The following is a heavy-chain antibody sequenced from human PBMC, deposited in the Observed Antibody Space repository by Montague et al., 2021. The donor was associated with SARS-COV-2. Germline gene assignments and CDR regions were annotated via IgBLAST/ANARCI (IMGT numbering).Heavy chain of an antibody. J-gene: IGHJ4*02. Sequence: SETLSLTYAVYGGSFSDYHWTWIHQSPGGGLEWLGQINYVGSTKYNPSLRSRATISIDTSKNQFSRKLTSMTAADTAVYYCARGAPGYWGQGTLVTVSS. CDR2: INYVGST. V-gene: IGHV4-34*01. CDR1: GGSFSDYH. D-gene: IGHD1-1*01. CDR3: ARGAPGY.